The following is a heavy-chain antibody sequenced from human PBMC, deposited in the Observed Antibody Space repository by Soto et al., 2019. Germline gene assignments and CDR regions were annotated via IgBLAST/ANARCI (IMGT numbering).Heavy chain of an antibody. V-gene: IGHV4-30-4*01. CDR2: IYDSGST. D-gene: IGHD4-17*01. CDR3: AREVIPLTTDWYFDL. J-gene: IGHJ2*01. CDR1: GGSISGGVGGLYY. Sequence: QLQLRESGPGLVKPSETLSLTCTVSGGSISGGVGGLYYWSWIRQPPGKGLEWIGYIYDSGSTYYHPSLKRRVDISVDTSKNQFSLRLSSVTAADTAVYYCAREVIPLTTDWYFDLWGRGTLVTVSS.